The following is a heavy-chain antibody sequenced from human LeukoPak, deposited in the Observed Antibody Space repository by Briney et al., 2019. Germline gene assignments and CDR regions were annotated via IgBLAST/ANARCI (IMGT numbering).Heavy chain of an antibody. CDR1: GFTFSSYS. CDR2: ISSSSSTI. J-gene: IGHJ4*02. D-gene: IGHD3-9*01. V-gene: IGHV3-48*01. CDR3: AKRLSASDWFEVDY. Sequence: GGSLRLSCAASGFTFSSYSMNWVRQAPGKGLEWVSYISSSSSTIYYADSVKGRFTISRDNAKNSLYLQMNSLRAEDTAVYYCAKRLSASDWFEVDYWGQGTLVTVSS.